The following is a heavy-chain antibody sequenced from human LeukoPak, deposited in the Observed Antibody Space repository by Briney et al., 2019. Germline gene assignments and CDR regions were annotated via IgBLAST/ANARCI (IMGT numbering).Heavy chain of an antibody. Sequence: GGSLRLSCAASGFTFSSYGMHWVRQAPGKGLEWVAFIRYDGSYKYYADSVKGRFTISRDNSKNTLYLQMNSLRAEDTAVYYCASGGNYYDSSGYYYWGQGTLVTVSS. CDR1: GFTFSSYG. V-gene: IGHV3-30*02. J-gene: IGHJ4*02. CDR3: ASGGNYYDSSGYYY. D-gene: IGHD3-22*01. CDR2: IRYDGSYK.